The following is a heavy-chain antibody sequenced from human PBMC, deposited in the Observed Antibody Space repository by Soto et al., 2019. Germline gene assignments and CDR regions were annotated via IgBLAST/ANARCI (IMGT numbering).Heavy chain of an antibody. Sequence: GASVKVSCKVSGYTLTELSMHWVRQAPGKGLEWMGGFDPEDGETIYAQKFQGRVTMTEDTSTDTAYMELSSLRSEDTAVYYCARGQDIWASFSHYYYYYYGMDVWGQGTTVTVSS. D-gene: IGHD2-15*01. J-gene: IGHJ6*02. CDR1: GYTLTELS. V-gene: IGHV1-24*01. CDR2: FDPEDGET. CDR3: ARGQDIWASFSHYYYYYYGMDV.